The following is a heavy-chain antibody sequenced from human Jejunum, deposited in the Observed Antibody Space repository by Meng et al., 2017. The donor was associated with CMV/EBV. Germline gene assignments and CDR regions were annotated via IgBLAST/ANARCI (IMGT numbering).Heavy chain of an antibody. CDR2: VSGSGGFT. CDR1: GFPFSSDI. D-gene: IGHD3-3*01. J-gene: IGHJ6*02. Sequence: SGFPFSSDIVAWVRQTPGKGLRWVSSVSGSGGFTCYASSVKGRFTISRDSAEDSLYLQMSSLGVEDTAIYYCVRGSDFRYGMDVWGQGTTVTVTS. V-gene: IGHV3-21*01. CDR3: VRGSDFRYGMDV.